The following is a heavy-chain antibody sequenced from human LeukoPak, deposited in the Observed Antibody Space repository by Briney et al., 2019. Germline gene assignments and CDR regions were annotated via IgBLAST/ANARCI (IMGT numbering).Heavy chain of an antibody. CDR3: ARAGNGYYPFDY. Sequence: SETLSLTCAVSGDSISTYYWSWIRQPPGKGLEWIGYVFHSGSTNYNPSLKSRVTILVDTSKNQFSLILTSVTAADTAVYYCARAGNGYYPFDYWGQGTLVTVSS. J-gene: IGHJ4*02. CDR2: VFHSGST. CDR1: GDSISTYY. D-gene: IGHD3-22*01. V-gene: IGHV4-59*01.